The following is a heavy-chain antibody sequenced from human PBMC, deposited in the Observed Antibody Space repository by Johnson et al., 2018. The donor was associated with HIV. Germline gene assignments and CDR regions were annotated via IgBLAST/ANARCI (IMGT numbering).Heavy chain of an antibody. CDR3: ARDNGGAFDI. V-gene: IGHV3-30*02. Sequence: QVQLVESGGGVVQPRGSLRLSCAASGFTFRDYGMHWVRQAPGKGLEWVAFIQYDGSNKYYADSVRGRFTISRDNSKNTLYLHMNSLRAEDTAVYYCARDNGGAFDIWGQGTMVTVSA. CDR2: IQYDGSNK. CDR1: GFTFRDYG. D-gene: IGHD4-23*01. J-gene: IGHJ3*02.